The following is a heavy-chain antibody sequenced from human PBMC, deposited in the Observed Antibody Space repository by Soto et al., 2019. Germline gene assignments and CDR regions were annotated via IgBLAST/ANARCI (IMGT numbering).Heavy chain of an antibody. CDR3: AKVPYDFWSGYYPPLSFDY. D-gene: IGHD3-3*01. CDR1: GFTFSSYV. CDR2: ISGSGGST. Sequence: EVQLLESGGGLVQPGGSLRLSCAASGFTFSSYVMSWVRQAPGKGLEWVSGISGSGGSTYYADSVKGPPTISRDNSKNTLYRQLNSLRADDTAVYYCAKVPYDFWSGYYPPLSFDYWGPGTLVTVSS. V-gene: IGHV3-23*01. J-gene: IGHJ4*02.